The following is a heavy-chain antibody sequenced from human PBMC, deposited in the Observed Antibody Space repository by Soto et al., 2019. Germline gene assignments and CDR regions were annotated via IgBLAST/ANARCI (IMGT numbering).Heavy chain of an antibody. V-gene: IGHV4-31*03. CDR1: GASITSGDYY. CDR3: ARNYGAYSGRYYWFDP. D-gene: IGHD1-26*01. CDR2: ISYSGFT. Sequence: QVQLQESGPGLVKPSQTLSLTCTVSGASITSGDYYWSWIRQYPGKGLEWIGYISYSGFTYDNPSLKSRVTISXVAXEXPFSLKLSSVTAADTAVYYCARNYGAYSGRYYWFDPWGQGTLVTVSS. J-gene: IGHJ5*02.